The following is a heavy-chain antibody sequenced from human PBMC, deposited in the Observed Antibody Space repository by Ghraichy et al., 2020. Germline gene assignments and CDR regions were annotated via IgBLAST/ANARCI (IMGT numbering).Heavy chain of an antibody. CDR3: ARALPPYDSSGYYRSALVY. V-gene: IGHV3-33*01. J-gene: IGHJ4*02. CDR2: IWYDGSNK. CDR1: GFTFSSYG. Sequence: GGSLRLSCAASGFTFSSYGMHWVRQAPGKGLEWVAVIWYDGSNKYYADSVKGRFTISRDNSKNTLYLQMNSLRAEDTAVYYCARALPPYDSSGYYRSALVYWGQGTLVTVSS. D-gene: IGHD3-22*01.